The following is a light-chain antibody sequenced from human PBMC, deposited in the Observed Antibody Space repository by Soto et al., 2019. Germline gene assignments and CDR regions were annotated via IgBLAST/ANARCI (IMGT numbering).Light chain of an antibody. Sequence: ETVMTQSPATLSVSPGERATLSCRASQSVNSNLAWYQQKLGQAPRVLIFGASTRATGIPARFSGSGSGTEFTLTISSLQSEDFAVYYCQQYNNWPGTFGQGTKVDIK. J-gene: IGKJ1*01. CDR2: GAS. V-gene: IGKV3-15*01. CDR1: QSVNSN. CDR3: QQYNNWPGT.